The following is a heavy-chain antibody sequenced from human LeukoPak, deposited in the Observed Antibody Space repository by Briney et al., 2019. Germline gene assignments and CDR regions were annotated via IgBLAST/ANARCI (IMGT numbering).Heavy chain of an antibody. CDR3: ARGLGSGDYVANAFDF. D-gene: IGHD4-17*01. J-gene: IGHJ3*01. CDR2: ISGSGSYI. Sequence: GGSLRLSCAACGFLFSSYAMNWVRQAPGRGLEGVSSISGSGSYIHHADSMKGRFTISRDNAKKSVYLHMSRLRAEDTAVYYCARGLGSGDYVANAFDFWGRGTTVSVS. V-gene: IGHV3-21*01. CDR1: GFLFSSYA.